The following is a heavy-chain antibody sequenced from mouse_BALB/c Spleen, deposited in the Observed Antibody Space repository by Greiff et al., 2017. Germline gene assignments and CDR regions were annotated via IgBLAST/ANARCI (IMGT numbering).Heavy chain of an antibody. CDR3: TRNPFDY. CDR2: IYPSDSYT. Sequence: QGQLQQPGAELVRPGASVKLSCKASGYTFTSYWINWVKQRPGQGLEWIGNIYPSDSYTNYNQKFKDKATLTVDKSSSTAYMQLSSPTSEDSAVYYCTRNPFDYWGQGTTLTVSS. V-gene: IGHV1-69*02. CDR1: GYTFTSYW. J-gene: IGHJ2*01.